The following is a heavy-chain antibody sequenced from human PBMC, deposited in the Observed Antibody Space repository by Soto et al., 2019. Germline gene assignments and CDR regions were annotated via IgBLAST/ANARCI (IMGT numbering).Heavy chain of an antibody. CDR2: ISPILGIA. V-gene: IGHV1-69*08. J-gene: IGHJ6*03. CDR1: GGTFSSYT. D-gene: IGHD1-7*01. Sequence: QVQLVQSGAEVKKPGSSVKVSCKASGGTFSSYTISWVRQAPGQGLEWLGRISPILGIANYAQKFQGRVTITADKSTSTAYVELSSLRSEDTVVYYCAREAITGTTMGPSRYYCYMDVWGKGTTVTVSS. CDR3: AREAITGTTMGPSRYYCYMDV.